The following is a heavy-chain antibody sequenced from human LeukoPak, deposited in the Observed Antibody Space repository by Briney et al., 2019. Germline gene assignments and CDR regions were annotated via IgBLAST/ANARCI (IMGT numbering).Heavy chain of an antibody. D-gene: IGHD4-17*01. J-gene: IGHJ6*02. Sequence: PGGSLRLSCAASGFTFRSYAMNWVRQAPGKGLEWVSSISSSSSYIYYADSVKGRFTISRDNAKNSLYLQMNSLRAEDTAVYYCARLDYGDPYYYGMDVWGQGTTVTVSS. CDR2: ISSSSSYI. CDR1: GFTFRSYA. V-gene: IGHV3-21*01. CDR3: ARLDYGDPYYYGMDV.